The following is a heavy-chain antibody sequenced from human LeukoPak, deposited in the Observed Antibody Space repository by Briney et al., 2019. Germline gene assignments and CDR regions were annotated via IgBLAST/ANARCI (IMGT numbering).Heavy chain of an antibody. CDR2: IYSGGST. J-gene: IGHJ4*02. D-gene: IGHD3-22*01. CDR3: ARVADYYDSSGYYPTRGYFDY. CDR1: GFTVSSNY. Sequence: GGSLRLSCAASGFTVSSNYMSWVRQAPGKGLEWVSVIYSGGSTYYADSVKGRFTISRDNSKNTLYLQMNSLRAEDTAVYYCARVADYYDSSGYYPTRGYFDYWGQGTLVTVSS. V-gene: IGHV3-66*01.